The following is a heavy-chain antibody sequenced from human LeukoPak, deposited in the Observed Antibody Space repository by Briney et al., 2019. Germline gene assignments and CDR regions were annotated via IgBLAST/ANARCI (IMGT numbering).Heavy chain of an antibody. CDR1: GGSIRSYY. V-gene: IGHV4-4*07. D-gene: IGHD4-17*01. CDR2: MHTSGST. Sequence: SETLSLTCTVSGGSIRSYYWNWIRQPAGKGLEWIGRMHTSGSTNYNPSLKSRVTISVDTSKNQFSLKLSSVTAADTAVYYCAGSYGAPHWYFDLWGRGTLVTVSS. J-gene: IGHJ2*01. CDR3: AGSYGAPHWYFDL.